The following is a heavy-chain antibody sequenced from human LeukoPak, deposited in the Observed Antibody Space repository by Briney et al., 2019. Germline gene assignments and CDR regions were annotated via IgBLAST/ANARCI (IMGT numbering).Heavy chain of an antibody. Sequence: SETLSLTCTVSGGSITSYSYYWGWIRQPPGKGLEWIGIIYYSGSTYYNPSLKSRVTISVDTSKNQFSLKLSSVTAADTAVYYCARRPADSSGRFHFDYWGQGTLVTVSS. CDR1: GGSITSYSYY. CDR3: ARRPADSSGRFHFDY. D-gene: IGHD6-19*01. J-gene: IGHJ4*02. V-gene: IGHV4-39*01. CDR2: IYYSGST.